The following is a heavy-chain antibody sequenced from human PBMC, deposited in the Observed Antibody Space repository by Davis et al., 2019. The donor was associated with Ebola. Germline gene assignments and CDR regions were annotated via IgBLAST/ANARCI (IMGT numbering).Heavy chain of an antibody. J-gene: IGHJ6*03. V-gene: IGHV4-4*07. Sequence: PSETLSLTCTVSGGSISSYYWSWIRQPAGKGLEWIGRIYTSGSTNYNPSLKSRVTISVDTSKNQFSLKLSSVTAADTAVYYCARAIRDSYSSLHYYYMDVWGKGTTVTVSS. D-gene: IGHD6-13*01. CDR3: ARAIRDSYSSLHYYYMDV. CDR2: IYTSGST. CDR1: GGSISSYY.